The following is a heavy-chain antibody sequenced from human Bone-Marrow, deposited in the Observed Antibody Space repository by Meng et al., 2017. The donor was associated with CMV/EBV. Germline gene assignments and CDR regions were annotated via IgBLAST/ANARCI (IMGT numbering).Heavy chain of an antibody. CDR3: AKDFEVYDSSGYEYFQH. V-gene: IGHV3-30*02. D-gene: IGHD3-22*01. J-gene: IGHJ1*01. Sequence: GGSLRLSCAASGFTFSSYGMHWVRQAPGKGLEWVAFIRYDGSNKYYADSVKGRFTISRDNSKNTLYLQMNSLRAEDTAVYYCAKDFEVYDSSGYEYFQHWGHGTLVTVSS. CDR2: IRYDGSNK. CDR1: GFTFSSYG.